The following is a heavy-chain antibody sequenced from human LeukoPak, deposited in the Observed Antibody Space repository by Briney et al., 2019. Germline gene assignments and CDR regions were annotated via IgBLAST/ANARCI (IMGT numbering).Heavy chain of an antibody. CDR2: IYHSGNT. V-gene: IGHV4-38-2*01. D-gene: IGHD1-26*01. Sequence: SETLSLTCDVSGHSIRSGSYWGWIWQPPGKGLEWIGSIYHSGNTYYNSFLKSRLIISVDTSKNQISLKLSSVAAADTAIYYCARGRGGSGDRVIFDIWGQGTLVTISS. J-gene: IGHJ4*02. CDR3: ARGRGGSGDRVIFDI. CDR1: GHSIRSGSY.